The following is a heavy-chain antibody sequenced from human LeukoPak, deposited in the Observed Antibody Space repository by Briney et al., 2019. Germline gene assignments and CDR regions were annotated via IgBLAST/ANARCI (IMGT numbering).Heavy chain of an antibody. Sequence: GASVKVSCKASGGTFSSYAISWVRQAPGQGLEWMGGIIPIFGTANYAQKFQGRVTITTDESTSTAYMELSSLRSEDTAVYYCAFGVSTVRLGGGYYYYYMDVWGKGPRSPSP. V-gene: IGHV1-69*05. J-gene: IGHJ6*03. CDR1: GGTFSSYA. CDR2: IIPIFGTA. CDR3: AFGVSTVRLGGGYYYYYMDV. D-gene: IGHD3-10*01.